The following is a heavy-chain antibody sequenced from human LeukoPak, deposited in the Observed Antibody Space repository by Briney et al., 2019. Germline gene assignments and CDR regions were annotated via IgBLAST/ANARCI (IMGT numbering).Heavy chain of an antibody. V-gene: IGHV1-18*01. CDR3: ARGVVAATFYYYMDV. CDR2: ISAYNGNT. D-gene: IGHD2-15*01. J-gene: IGHJ6*03. CDR1: GYTFTSYG. Sequence: GASVKVSCKASGYTFTSYGISWVRQAPGQGLEWMGWISAYNGNTNYAQKLQGRVTMTTDTSTSTAYMELRSLRSDDTAVYYCARGVVAATFYYYMDVWGKGTMVTVSS.